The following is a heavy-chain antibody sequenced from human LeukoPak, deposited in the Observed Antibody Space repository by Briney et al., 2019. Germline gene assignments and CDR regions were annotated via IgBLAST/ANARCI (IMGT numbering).Heavy chain of an antibody. CDR2: INPNSGGT. D-gene: IGHD6-19*01. CDR1: GYXFTGYY. CDR3: ASSSAWLYYFDY. Sequence: ASVKVSCKASGYXFTGYYIHWVRQAPGQGLEWMGWINPNSGGTNYAQKFQGRVTMTRGTSISTAYMDLSRLRSDDTAVYYRASSSAWLYYFDYWGQGTLVTVSS. V-gene: IGHV1-2*02. J-gene: IGHJ4*02.